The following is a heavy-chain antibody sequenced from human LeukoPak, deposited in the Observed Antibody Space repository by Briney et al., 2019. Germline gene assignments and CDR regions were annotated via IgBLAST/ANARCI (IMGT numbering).Heavy chain of an antibody. CDR3: ARVLGDFWGGYSH. Sequence: GGSLRLSCAASGFTFSSYVMSWVRQAPGKGLEWVSIISGSGGGTYYADSVKGRFTISRDNSKNTLYMQMNGLRAEDTAVYYCARVLGDFWGGYSHWGQGTLVTVSA. J-gene: IGHJ4*02. D-gene: IGHD3-3*01. V-gene: IGHV3-23*01. CDR1: GFTFSSYV. CDR2: ISGSGGGT.